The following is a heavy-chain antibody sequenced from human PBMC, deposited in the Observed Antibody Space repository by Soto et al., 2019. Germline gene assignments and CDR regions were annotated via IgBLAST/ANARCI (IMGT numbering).Heavy chain of an antibody. CDR2: ISYDGSNK. Sequence: WGSLRLSCAASGFTFSSYGMHWVRQAPGKGLEWVAVISYDGSNKYYADSVKGRFTISRDNSKNTLYLQMNSLRAEDTAVYYCAKDGFSCPYRRTSDFDYWGQGTLVTVSS. D-gene: IGHD1-7*01. V-gene: IGHV3-30*18. J-gene: IGHJ4*02. CDR3: AKDGFSCPYRRTSDFDY. CDR1: GFTFSSYG.